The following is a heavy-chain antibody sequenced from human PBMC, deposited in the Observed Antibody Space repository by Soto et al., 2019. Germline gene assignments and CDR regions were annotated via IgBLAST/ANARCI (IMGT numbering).Heavy chain of an antibody. CDR3: ARDLSTAPDWFDP. V-gene: IGHV3-21*01. D-gene: IGHD4-17*01. CDR1: GFTFSSYS. J-gene: IGHJ5*02. CDR2: ISSSSSYI. Sequence: GALRLSCAASGFTFSSYSMNWVRQAPGKGLEWVSSISSSSSYIYYADSVKGRFTISRDNAKNSLYLQMNSLRAEDTAVYYCARDLSTAPDWFDPWGQGTLVTLSS.